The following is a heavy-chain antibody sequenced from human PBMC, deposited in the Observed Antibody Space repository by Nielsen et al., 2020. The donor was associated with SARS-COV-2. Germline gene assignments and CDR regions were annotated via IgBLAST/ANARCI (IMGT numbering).Heavy chain of an antibody. V-gene: IGHV3-30*18. CDR3: AKAPYSYGPNYFDY. J-gene: IGHJ4*02. Sequence: VRQAPVKGLEWVAVISYDGSNKYYADSVKGRFTISRDNSKNTLYLQMNRLRAEDTAVYYCAKAPYSYGPNYFDYWGQGTLVTVSS. CDR2: ISYDGSNK. D-gene: IGHD5-18*01.